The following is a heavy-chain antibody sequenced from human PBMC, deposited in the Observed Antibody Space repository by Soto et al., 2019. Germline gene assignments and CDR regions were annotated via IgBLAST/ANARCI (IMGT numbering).Heavy chain of an antibody. Sequence: EVQLLESGGGLVQPEGSLRLSCAASGFTFSSHAMSWVRQAPGKGLEWVSAISYSGSNTYYTDSVKGRFTISRDNSKNTLYLQMNSLRVEDTAIYYCAKRFTLFGEVKLSPDFDYWGQGPLVTVSS. CDR3: AKRFTLFGEVKLSPDFDY. V-gene: IGHV3-23*01. J-gene: IGHJ4*02. D-gene: IGHD3-3*01. CDR1: GFTFSSHA. CDR2: ISYSGSNT.